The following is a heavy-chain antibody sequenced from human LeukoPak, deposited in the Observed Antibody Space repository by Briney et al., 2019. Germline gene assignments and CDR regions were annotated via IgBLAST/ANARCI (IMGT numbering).Heavy chain of an antibody. CDR2: IYSGGST. CDR3: ARGLLWSYYFDY. J-gene: IGHJ4*02. V-gene: IGHV3-53*01. D-gene: IGHD2-21*01. Sequence: GGSLRLSCAASGFTVSSNYMSWVRQAPGKGLEWVSVIYSGGSTYYADSVKGRFTISRDNSKNTLYLQMNSLRAEDTAVCYCARGLLWSYYFDYWGQGTLVTVSS. CDR1: GFTVSSNY.